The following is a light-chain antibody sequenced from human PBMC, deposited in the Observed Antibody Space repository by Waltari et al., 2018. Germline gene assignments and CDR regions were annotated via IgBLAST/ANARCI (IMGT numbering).Light chain of an antibody. J-gene: IGKJ1*01. CDR3: QQYDSSPWT. Sequence: DIQMTQSPSTLSASVGDTVTITCRASQSISSWLAWYQQKPGKAPNLLIYKASSLERGVPSRFRGSGSGTEFTLTISSLQPDDFATYYCQQYDSSPWTFGQGTKVEIK. V-gene: IGKV1-5*03. CDR1: QSISSW. CDR2: KAS.